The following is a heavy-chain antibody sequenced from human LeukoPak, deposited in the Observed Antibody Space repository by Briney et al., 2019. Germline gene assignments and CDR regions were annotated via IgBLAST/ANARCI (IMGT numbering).Heavy chain of an antibody. Sequence: SETLSLTCTVSGGSISSYYWSWIRQPPGKGLEWIGNIFYSGSTYYSPSLKSRVTISLDTSRNQFSLKLSSVTAADTAVYYCARGTLSGSYPIDYWGQGTLVTVSS. V-gene: IGHV4-59*01. CDR2: IFYSGST. D-gene: IGHD1-26*01. CDR3: ARGTLSGSYPIDY. J-gene: IGHJ4*02. CDR1: GGSISSYY.